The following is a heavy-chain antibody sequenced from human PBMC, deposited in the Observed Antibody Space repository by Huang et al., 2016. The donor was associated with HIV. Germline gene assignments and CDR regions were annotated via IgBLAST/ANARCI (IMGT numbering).Heavy chain of an antibody. Sequence: QVNLVQSGAEVRKPGSSVKVSCKASGGTFKKYAISWVRQAPGQGLECMGASIPVYGAAEYAEKFQDRVTLTADGSTNTAYVELDRLTSEDTAVYYCAKVAAGQPFHFYYYMDAWGDGTTVIVSS. J-gene: IGHJ6*03. CDR2: SIPVYGAA. D-gene: IGHD3-3*02. CDR1: GGTFKKYA. CDR3: AKVAAGQPFHFYYYMDA. V-gene: IGHV1-69*13.